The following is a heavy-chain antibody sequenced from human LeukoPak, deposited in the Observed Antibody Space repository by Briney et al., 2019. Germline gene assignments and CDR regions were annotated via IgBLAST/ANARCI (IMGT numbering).Heavy chain of an antibody. CDR2: ISGSGGST. CDR1: GFTFSSYA. D-gene: IGHD2-8*01. V-gene: IGHV3-23*01. Sequence: GGSLRLSCAASGFTFSSYAVSWVRQAPGKGLEWISSISGSGGSTYSADSVKGRFTISRDNSKNTLYLQMNSLRAEDTALYYCAKDRSCTNDICHGDFDYWGQGTLVTVSS. J-gene: IGHJ4*02. CDR3: AKDRSCTNDICHGDFDY.